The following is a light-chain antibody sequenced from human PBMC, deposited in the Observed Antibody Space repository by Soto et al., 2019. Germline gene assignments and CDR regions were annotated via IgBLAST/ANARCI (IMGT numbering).Light chain of an antibody. CDR3: QQYNNWPPWT. Sequence: EIVMTQSPATLSVSPGERATLSCRASQSVSSNLAWYQQKPGQAPRLLIYGASTRATGIPARFSGSGSGTEFILTISSLQSEDFAVYYCQQYNNWPPWTFGQGTKVESK. J-gene: IGKJ1*01. CDR2: GAS. CDR1: QSVSSN. V-gene: IGKV3-15*01.